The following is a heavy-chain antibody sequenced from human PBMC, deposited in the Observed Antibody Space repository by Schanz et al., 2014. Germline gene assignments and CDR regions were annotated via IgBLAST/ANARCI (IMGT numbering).Heavy chain of an antibody. Sequence: EVQLVESGGGLVQPGGSLRLSCAASGFTVSSNYMSWVRQAPGKGLEWVSVIYSGGSTYYADSVKGRFTISRDNFKNTLYLQMNSLRAEDTAVYYCARGRRGDCRRTSCTYYFDYWGQGTLVTVSS. CDR3: ARGRRGDCRRTSCTYYFDY. J-gene: IGHJ4*02. CDR2: IYSGGST. D-gene: IGHD2-2*01. CDR1: GFTVSSNY. V-gene: IGHV3-66*01.